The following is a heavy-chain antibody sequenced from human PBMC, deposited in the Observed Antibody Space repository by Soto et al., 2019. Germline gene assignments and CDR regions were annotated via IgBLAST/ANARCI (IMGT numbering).Heavy chain of an antibody. J-gene: IGHJ4*02. Sequence: QVQLQESGPGLVKPSQTLSLTCTVSGGSISSDDYYWSWIRPHPGQGMEWIGYIYYSGITYYNPSLHGRVTIPVDTSKAHVSLTLTSVTAADTAVYYCAGVRRWELLMDYWGQGTLVTVSS. V-gene: IGHV4-31*03. D-gene: IGHD1-26*01. CDR3: AGVRRWELLMDY. CDR2: IYYSGIT. CDR1: GGSISSDDYY.